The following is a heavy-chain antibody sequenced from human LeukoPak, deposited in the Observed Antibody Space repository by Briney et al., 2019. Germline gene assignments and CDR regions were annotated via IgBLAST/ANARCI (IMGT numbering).Heavy chain of an antibody. CDR1: GFTFSSYG. V-gene: IGHV3-30*18. CDR2: ISYDGSNK. CDR3: AKDPFHDTSGYQLIFFAP. Sequence: GGSLRPSCAASGFTFSSYGMHWVRQAPGKGLEWVAVISYDGSNKYYADSVKGRFTISRDNSKNTLYLQMNSLRAEDTAVYYWAKDPFHDTSGYQLIFFAPWGQGPLVSVSS. D-gene: IGHD3-22*01. J-gene: IGHJ5*02.